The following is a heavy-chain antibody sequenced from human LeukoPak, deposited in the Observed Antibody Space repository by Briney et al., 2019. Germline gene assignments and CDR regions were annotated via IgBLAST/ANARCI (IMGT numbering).Heavy chain of an antibody. J-gene: IGHJ4*02. CDR2: ISYYGSNK. CDR3: AREELYDSRPDY. D-gene: IGHD3-22*01. V-gene: IGHV3-30*04. Sequence: GGSLRLSCAASGFTFSSYAMHWVRQAPGKGLEWVAVISYYGSNKYYADSVKGRFTISRDNSKNTLYLQMNSLRAEDTAVYYCAREELYDSRPDYWGQGTLVTVSS. CDR1: GFTFSSYA.